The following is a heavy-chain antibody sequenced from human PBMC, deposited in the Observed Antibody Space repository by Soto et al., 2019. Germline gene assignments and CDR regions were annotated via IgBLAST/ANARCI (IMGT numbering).Heavy chain of an antibody. CDR3: ARGDGYIYDYYYYGMDV. J-gene: IGHJ6*02. V-gene: IGHV1-69*01. CDR1: GGTFSSYA. D-gene: IGHD5-12*01. CDR2: IIPIFGTA. Sequence: QVQLMQSGAEVKKPGSSVKVSCTASGGTFSSYAISWVRQAPGQGLESMGGIIPIFGTANYAQKFQGRVTITADESTSTAYMELSSLRSEDTAVYYCARGDGYIYDYYYYGMDVWGQGTTVTVSS.